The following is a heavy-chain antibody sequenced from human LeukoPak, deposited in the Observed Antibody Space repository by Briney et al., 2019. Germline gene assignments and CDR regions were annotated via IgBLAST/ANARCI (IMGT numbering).Heavy chain of an antibody. CDR3: ARVPTWEPLSLYYFDY. V-gene: IGHV3-30-3*01. CDR2: ISYDGSNK. Sequence: GGSLRLSCAASGFTFSSYAMHWVRQAPGKGLKWVAVISYDGSNKYYADSVKGRFTISRDNSKNTLYLQMNSLRAEDTAVYYCARVPTWEPLSLYYFDYWGQGTLVTVSS. D-gene: IGHD1-26*01. CDR1: GFTFSSYA. J-gene: IGHJ4*02.